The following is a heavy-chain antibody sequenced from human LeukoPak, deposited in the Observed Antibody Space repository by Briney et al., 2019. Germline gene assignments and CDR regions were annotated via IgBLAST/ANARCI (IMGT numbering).Heavy chain of an antibody. D-gene: IGHD6-13*01. CDR3: ARHSPYSDPWYFDY. CDR1: GVSISSTSYY. Sequence: NSSETLSLTCTVSGVSISSTSYYWGWIRQPPGKGLEWIVNIYYTGSPYYDPSLKSRVTIYVDTSKNQYSLKLSSVTAADTAVYYCARHSPYSDPWYFDYWGQGTLVTVSS. CDR2: IYYTGSP. J-gene: IGHJ4*02. V-gene: IGHV4-39*01.